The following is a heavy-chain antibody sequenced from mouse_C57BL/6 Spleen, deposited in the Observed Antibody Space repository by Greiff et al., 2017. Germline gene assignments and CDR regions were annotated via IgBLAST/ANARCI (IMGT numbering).Heavy chain of an antibody. J-gene: IGHJ3*01. CDR2: IYPSDSET. D-gene: IGHD2-4*01. V-gene: IGHV1-61*01. CDR1: GYTFTSYC. CDR3: ERYYDYDGGKAY. Sequence: VQLQQPGAELVRPGSSVKLSCKASGYTFTSYCMDWVKQRPGQGLEWIGNIYPSDSETHYNQKFKGKATLTEDKSSSTAYMQLSSLTSEDSAVYYCERYYDYDGGKAYWGQGTLVTVSA.